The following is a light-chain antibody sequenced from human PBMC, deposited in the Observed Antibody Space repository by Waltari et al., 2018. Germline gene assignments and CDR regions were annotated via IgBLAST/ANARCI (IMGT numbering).Light chain of an antibody. CDR2: DSA. J-gene: IGLJ2*01. Sequence: QSLLTQSPSASGTPGQRVSISCSGSSSNIGNNHVYWYQHFPGTAPRLLIYDSARRPSGVPGRFSASKSGTSASLAISGLRSEDEADYYCAAWDDSRSVVFGGGTRLTVL. V-gene: IGLV1-47*01. CDR1: SSNIGNNH. CDR3: AAWDDSRSVV.